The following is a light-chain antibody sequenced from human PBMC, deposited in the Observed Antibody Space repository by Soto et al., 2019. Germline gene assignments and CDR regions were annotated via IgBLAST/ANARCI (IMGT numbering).Light chain of an antibody. CDR1: QTISSW. J-gene: IGKJ1*01. Sequence: DIQMTQSPSTLSGSVGDRVTITCRASQTISSWLAWYQQKPGKAPKLLIYKASTLKSVVPSRFSGSGSGTEFTLTISSLQPDDFATYSCQHYNSYSEAFGQGTKVELK. V-gene: IGKV1-5*03. CDR3: QHYNSYSEA. CDR2: KAS.